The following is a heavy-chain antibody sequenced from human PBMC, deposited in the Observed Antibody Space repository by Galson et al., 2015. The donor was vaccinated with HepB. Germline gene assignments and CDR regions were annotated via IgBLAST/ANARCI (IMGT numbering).Heavy chain of an antibody. CDR2: IWYDGSNK. Sequence: SLRLSCAASGFTFSSYGMHWVRQAPGRGLEWVAVIWYDGSNKYYADSVKGRFTISRDNSKNTLYLQMNSLRAEDTAVYYCARERYCSGGSCYPTIDYWGQGTLVTVSS. D-gene: IGHD2-15*01. CDR1: GFTFSSYG. J-gene: IGHJ4*02. CDR3: ARERYCSGGSCYPTIDY. V-gene: IGHV3-33*08.